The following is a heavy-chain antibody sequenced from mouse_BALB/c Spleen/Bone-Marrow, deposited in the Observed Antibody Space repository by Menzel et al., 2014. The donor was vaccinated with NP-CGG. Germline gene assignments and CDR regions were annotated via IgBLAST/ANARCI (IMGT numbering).Heavy chain of an antibody. J-gene: IGHJ3*01. CDR1: GYTFTSYW. CDR3: ARGRFAY. CDR2: INPSTGYT. V-gene: IGHV1-7*01. Sequence: QVQLQQSGAELAKPGASVKMSCKASGYTFTSYWMHWVKQRPGQGLEWIGYINPSTGYTEYNQKFKDKATLTADKSSSTGYMQLSSLTSEDSAVYFCARGRFAYWGQGTLVTVSA.